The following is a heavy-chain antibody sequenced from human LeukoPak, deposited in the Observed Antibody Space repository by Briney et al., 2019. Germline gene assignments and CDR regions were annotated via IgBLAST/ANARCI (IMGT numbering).Heavy chain of an antibody. Sequence: ASVKVSCKASGGTFSSYAISWVRQAPGQGLEWIGGIIPIFGTANYAQKFQGRVTITADKSTSTAYMELSSLRSEDTAVYYCARYYYGSGGSLGYFDYRGQGTLVTVSS. CDR2: IIPIFGTA. J-gene: IGHJ4*02. D-gene: IGHD3-10*01. CDR3: ARYYYGSGGSLGYFDY. V-gene: IGHV1-69*06. CDR1: GGTFSSYA.